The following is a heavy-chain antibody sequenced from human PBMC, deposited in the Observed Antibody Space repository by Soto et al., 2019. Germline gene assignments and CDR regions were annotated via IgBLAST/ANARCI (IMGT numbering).Heavy chain of an antibody. D-gene: IGHD2-21*01. CDR1: GTSIIAYY. J-gene: IGHJ4*02. Sequence: PSETLSLTCNVSGTSIIAYYWTWIRQPPGKALEWIGYISYRGSTKYNPSLNSRVAISLDTSRNQFSLKLTPVTASDTAIYFCARDPELHGLDYWGQGTLVTVSS. CDR2: ISYRGST. CDR3: ARDPELHGLDY. V-gene: IGHV4-59*01.